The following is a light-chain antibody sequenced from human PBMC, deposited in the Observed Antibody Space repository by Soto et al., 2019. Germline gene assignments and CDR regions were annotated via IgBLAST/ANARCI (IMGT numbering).Light chain of an antibody. CDR1: SGHSNYA. Sequence: QPVPTQSPSASASLGASVKLTCTLSSGHSNYAIAWHQQQSEKGPRYLMKLNSDGSHSKGDGIPDRFSGSSSGAERYLTISSLQSEDEADYYCQTWGSGILVFGGGTKLTVL. V-gene: IGLV4-69*01. CDR2: LNSDGSH. J-gene: IGLJ2*01. CDR3: QTWGSGILV.